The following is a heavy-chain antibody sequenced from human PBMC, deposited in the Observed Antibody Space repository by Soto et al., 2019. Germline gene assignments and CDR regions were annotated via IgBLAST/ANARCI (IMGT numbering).Heavy chain of an antibody. CDR1: DGSISNYY. J-gene: IGHJ5*02. Sequence: SETLSLTCTVSDGSISNYYWSWIRQPPGKGLEWIGYIYSSGSTNYNPSLKSRVTISVDTSKNQFSLRPSSVTAADTAVYYCARWWSGSRQGFDPWGQGTLVTVSS. V-gene: IGHV4-59*12. CDR2: IYSSGST. D-gene: IGHD3-3*01. CDR3: ARWWSGSRQGFDP.